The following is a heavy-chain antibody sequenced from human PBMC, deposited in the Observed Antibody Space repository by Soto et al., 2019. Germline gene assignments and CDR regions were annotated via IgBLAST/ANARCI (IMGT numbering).Heavy chain of an antibody. D-gene: IGHD3-10*01. CDR2: ISAYNGNT. V-gene: IGHV1-18*01. J-gene: IGHJ4*02. CDR3: ARILFKGSRWYYFDY. Sequence: QVQLVQSGAEVKKPGASVKVSCKASGYTFTSYGISWVRQAPGQGLEWMGWISAYNGNTNYAQKLQGRGTMTTDTSTSTAYLKLRSLRSDDTAVYYCARILFKGSRWYYFDYWGQGTLVTVSS. CDR1: GYTFTSYG.